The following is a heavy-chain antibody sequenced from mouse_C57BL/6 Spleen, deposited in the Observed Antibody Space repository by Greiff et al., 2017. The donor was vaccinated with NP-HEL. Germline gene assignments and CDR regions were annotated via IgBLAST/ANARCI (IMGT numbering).Heavy chain of an antibody. CDR3: VRHGYDYDVVYYAMDY. J-gene: IGHJ4*01. CDR1: GFSFNTYA. Sequence: EVQLVESGGGLVQPKGSLKLSCAASGFSFNTYAMNWVRQAPGKGLEWVARIRSKSNNYATYYADSVKDRFTISRDDSESMLYLQMNNLKTEDTAMYYCVRHGYDYDVVYYAMDYWGQGTSVTVSS. D-gene: IGHD2-4*01. V-gene: IGHV10-1*01. CDR2: IRSKSNNYAT.